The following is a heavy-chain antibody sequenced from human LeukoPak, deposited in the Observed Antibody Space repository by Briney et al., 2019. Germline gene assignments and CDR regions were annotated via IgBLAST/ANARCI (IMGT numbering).Heavy chain of an antibody. V-gene: IGHV4-34*01. CDR1: GGSISSYY. CDR3: ARDYRSTIGGEYGMDV. J-gene: IGHJ6*02. CDR2: INHSGST. Sequence: SETLSLTCTVSGGSISSYYWSWIRQPPGKGLEWIGEINHSGSTKYNPSLKSRVTISVDTSKNQFSLKLSSVTAADTAVYYCARDYRSTIGGEYGMDVWGQGTTVTVSS. D-gene: IGHD3-16*01.